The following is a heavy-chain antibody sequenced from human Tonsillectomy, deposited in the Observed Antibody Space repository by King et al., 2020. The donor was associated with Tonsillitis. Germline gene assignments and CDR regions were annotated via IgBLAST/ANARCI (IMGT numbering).Heavy chain of an antibody. CDR3: TTDPYYYYDSSGYYYGYFDY. CDR2: IKSKTDGGTT. V-gene: IGHV3-15*01. Sequence: VQLVESGGGLVKPGGSLRLSCAASGFTFSNAWMSWVRQAPGKGLEWVGRIKSKTDGGTTDYAAPVKGRFTISRDDSKNTLYLQMNSLKTEDTAVYYCTTDPYYYYDSSGYYYGYFDYWGHGTLVTVSS. D-gene: IGHD3-22*01. CDR1: GFTFSNAW. J-gene: IGHJ4*01.